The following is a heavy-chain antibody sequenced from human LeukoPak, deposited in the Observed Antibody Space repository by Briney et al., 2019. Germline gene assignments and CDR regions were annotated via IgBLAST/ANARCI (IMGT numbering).Heavy chain of an antibody. V-gene: IGHV3-23*01. CDR3: ARALRRHSRPYFDY. D-gene: IGHD5-12*01. CDR2: ISGSGGST. Sequence: GGSLRLSCAASGFTFSSYAMSWVRQAPGKGLEWVSAISGSGGSTYYADSVKGRFTISRDNSKNTLYLQMNSLRAEDTAVYYCARALRRHSRPYFDYWGQGTLVTVSS. J-gene: IGHJ4*02. CDR1: GFTFSSYA.